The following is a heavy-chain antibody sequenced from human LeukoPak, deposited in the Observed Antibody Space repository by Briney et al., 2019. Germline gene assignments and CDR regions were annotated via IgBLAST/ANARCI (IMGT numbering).Heavy chain of an antibody. D-gene: IGHD3-10*01. CDR1: GGSISSSSYY. CDR2: IYHSGSS. V-gene: IGHV4-39*01. CDR3: ARHSSYYGNFDY. Sequence: SQTLSLTCTVSGGSISSSSYYCGWIRQPPGKGLEWIGSIYHSGSSYYNPSRKSRVTISVDTSKNQFPLKLSSVTAADTAVYYCARHSSYYGNFDYWGQGTLVTVSS. J-gene: IGHJ4*02.